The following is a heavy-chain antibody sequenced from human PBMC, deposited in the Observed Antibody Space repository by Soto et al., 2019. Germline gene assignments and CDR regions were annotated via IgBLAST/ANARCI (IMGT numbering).Heavy chain of an antibody. J-gene: IGHJ4*02. V-gene: IGHV3-48*03. Sequence: EVQLVESGGGLVQPGGSLRLSCAASGFTFSSYEMNWVRQAPGKGLEWVSYISSSGSTIYYADSVKCRFTISRDNAKNSLDLQMNSLRAEDTAVYYCASSPRPIFGVVTDYWGQGTLVTVSS. D-gene: IGHD3-3*01. CDR2: ISSSGSTI. CDR1: GFTFSSYE. CDR3: ASSPRPIFGVVTDY.